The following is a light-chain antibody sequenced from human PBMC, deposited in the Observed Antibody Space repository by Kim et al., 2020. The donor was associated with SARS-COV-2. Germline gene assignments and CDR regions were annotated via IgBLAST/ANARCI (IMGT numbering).Light chain of an antibody. Sequence: EGVLTQSPGTLSLSPGERATLSCRTSQTVSSDYIAWYQQKPGQPPRLVIYGGSSRATGISDRFSGSGSGTDFTLTIARLEPEDFAVYYCQQYGTSPSMYTFGQGTKLEI. V-gene: IGKV3-20*01. CDR3: QQYGTSPSMYT. CDR1: QTVSSDY. J-gene: IGKJ2*01. CDR2: GGS.